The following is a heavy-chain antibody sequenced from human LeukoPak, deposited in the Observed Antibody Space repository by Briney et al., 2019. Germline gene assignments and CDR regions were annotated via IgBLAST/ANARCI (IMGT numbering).Heavy chain of an antibody. Sequence: SETLSLPCTVSGGSISSGGYYWSWTRQHPGKGLEWIGYIYYSGSTYYNPSLKRRVTISVDTSKNQFSLKLSSVTAAVTAVYYCARAMVRGVIGHYYGMDVWGKGTTVTVSS. J-gene: IGHJ6*04. CDR3: ARAMVRGVIGHYYGMDV. D-gene: IGHD3-10*01. V-gene: IGHV4-31*03. CDR2: IYYSGST. CDR1: GGSISSGGYY.